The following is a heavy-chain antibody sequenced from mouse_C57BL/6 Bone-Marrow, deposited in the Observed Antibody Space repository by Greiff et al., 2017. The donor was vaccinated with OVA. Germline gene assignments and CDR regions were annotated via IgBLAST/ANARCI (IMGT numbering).Heavy chain of an antibody. D-gene: IGHD2-1*01. CDR3: ARGGNSAWFAY. V-gene: IGHV3-6*01. Sequence: EVKLQESGPGLVKPSQSLSLTCSVTGYSITSGYYWNWIRQFPGNKPEWMGYISYDGSNNYNPSLKNRISITRDTSKNQFFLKLNSVTTEDTATYYCARGGNSAWFAYWGQGTLVTVSA. CDR2: ISYDGSN. CDR1: GYSITSGYY. J-gene: IGHJ3*01.